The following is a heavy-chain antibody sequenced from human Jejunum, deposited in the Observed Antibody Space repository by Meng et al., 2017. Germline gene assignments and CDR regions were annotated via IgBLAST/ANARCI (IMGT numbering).Heavy chain of an antibody. J-gene: IGHJ4*02. Sequence: QVQLVQSGSELKKPGASVKVACMASGYPFISYPINGVRHAPGQGPEWMGWINTSTGKPTYAQGFTGRFAFSLDISVNTAYLEISSLKGDDTAMYYCAREKWQHGSSFDVWGQGTLVTVSS. D-gene: IGHD6-6*01. CDR1: GYPFISYP. V-gene: IGHV7-4-1*02. CDR3: AREKWQHGSSFDV. CDR2: INTSTGKP.